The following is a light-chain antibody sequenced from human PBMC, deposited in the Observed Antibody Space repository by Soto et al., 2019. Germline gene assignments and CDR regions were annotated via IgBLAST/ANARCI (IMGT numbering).Light chain of an antibody. CDR1: QSVSSY. CDR3: QQYNNWPRT. V-gene: IGKV3-15*01. Sequence: EIVMSQSPATLSVCPGERATLSCRASQSVSSYLAWYQQKPGQPPRLLIYGASTRATGIPARFSGSGSGTEFTLTISSLQSEDFAVYYCQQYNNWPRTFGQGTKVDI. CDR2: GAS. J-gene: IGKJ1*01.